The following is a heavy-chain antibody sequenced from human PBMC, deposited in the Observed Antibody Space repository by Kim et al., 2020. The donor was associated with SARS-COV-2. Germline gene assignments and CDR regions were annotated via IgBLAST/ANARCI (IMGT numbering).Heavy chain of an antibody. D-gene: IGHD3-10*01. CDR3: ASGPPDGSRPDYFDY. Sequence: GGSLRLSCVASGFAFSSHWMGWVRQAPGKGLECVANIHRDGSEKHYVDSGNGRFTISRDNAENSLYLQMSSLRAEDTAIYYCASGPPDGSRPDYFDYWGRGTLVTVSS. V-gene: IGHV3-7*03. CDR1: GFAFSSHW. CDR2: IHRDGSEK. J-gene: IGHJ4*02.